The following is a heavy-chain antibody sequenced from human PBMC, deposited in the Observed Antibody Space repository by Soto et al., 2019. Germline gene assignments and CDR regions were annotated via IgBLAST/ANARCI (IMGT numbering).Heavy chain of an antibody. Sequence: PVGSLRLSCAASGFTFSSYGMHWVRQAPGKGLEWVAVIWYDGSNKYYADSVKGRFTISRDNSKNTLYLQMNSLRAEDTAVYYCARVSEGLVALDYWGQGTLVTVSS. J-gene: IGHJ4*02. D-gene: IGHD5-12*01. CDR3: ARVSEGLVALDY. V-gene: IGHV3-33*01. CDR2: IWYDGSNK. CDR1: GFTFSSYG.